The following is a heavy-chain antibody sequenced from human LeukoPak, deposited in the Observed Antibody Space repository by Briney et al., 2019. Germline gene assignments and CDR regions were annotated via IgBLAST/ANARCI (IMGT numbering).Heavy chain of an antibody. Sequence: GESLKISCKGSGYSFTSYRIGWVRQMPGKGLEWMGIIYPGDSDTRYSPSFQGQVTISADKSISTAYLQWSSLKASDTAMYYCARQGTYSGYDYYYYGMDVWGQGTTVTVSS. CDR1: GYSFTSYR. D-gene: IGHD5-12*01. J-gene: IGHJ6*02. V-gene: IGHV5-51*01. CDR3: ARQGTYSGYDYYYYGMDV. CDR2: IYPGDSDT.